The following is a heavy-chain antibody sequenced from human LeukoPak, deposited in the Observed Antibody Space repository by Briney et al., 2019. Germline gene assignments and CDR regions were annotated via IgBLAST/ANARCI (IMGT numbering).Heavy chain of an antibody. CDR3: ARERRNTPMDV. V-gene: IGHV3-21*01. D-gene: IGHD5-18*01. CDR2: ISPSSSSI. CDR1: GFTFGDYA. J-gene: IGHJ6*02. Sequence: PGGSLRLSCTASGFTFGDYAMSWVRQAPGKGLEWVSFISPSSSSIYYADSVKGRFTVSRDNAKNSLYLQMNSLRAEDTALYYCARERRNTPMDVWGQGTTVTVSS.